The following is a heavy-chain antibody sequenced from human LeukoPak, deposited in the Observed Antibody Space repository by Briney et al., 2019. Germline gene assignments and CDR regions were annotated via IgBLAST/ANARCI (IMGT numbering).Heavy chain of an antibody. Sequence: GGSLRLSCAASVSSNYMSWVRQAPGKGLEWVALTHGDGSTYYADSVKGRFTISRDNSGNSLYLQMNTLRAEDTAVYYCAKDQVWIVVGSFDYWGQGTLVTVSS. CDR3: AKDQVWIVVGSFDY. V-gene: IGHV3-53*01. J-gene: IGHJ4*02. CDR1: VSSNY. D-gene: IGHD3-22*01. CDR2: THGDGST.